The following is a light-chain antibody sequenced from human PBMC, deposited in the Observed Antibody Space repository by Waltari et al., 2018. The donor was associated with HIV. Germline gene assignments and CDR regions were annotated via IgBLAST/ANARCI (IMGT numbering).Light chain of an antibody. J-gene: IGLJ2*01. CDR2: DVS. CDR3: CSYAGTYTWV. V-gene: IGLV2-11*01. Sequence: QSALTQPRSVSGSPGQSVTISCRGSSTDIGDYNYVSWYQQHPGQVPKLVIFDVSKRPSGVPDRFSGSKSVNTASLTISGLQAEDDADYYCCSYAGTYTWVFGGGTRLTVL. CDR1: STDIGDYNY.